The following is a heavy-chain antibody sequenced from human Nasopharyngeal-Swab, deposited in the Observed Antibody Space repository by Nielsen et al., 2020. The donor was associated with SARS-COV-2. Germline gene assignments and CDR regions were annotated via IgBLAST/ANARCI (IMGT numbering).Heavy chain of an antibody. CDR1: GFTFSSYG. Sequence: GGSLRLSCAASGFTFSSYGMHWVRQAPGKGLEWVAVIWYDGSNKYYADSVKGRFTISRDNSKNTLYLQTNSLRAEDTAVYYCARGGGDSSGWHFDYWGQGTLVTVSS. J-gene: IGHJ4*02. CDR3: ARGGGDSSGWHFDY. V-gene: IGHV3-33*01. CDR2: IWYDGSNK. D-gene: IGHD6-19*01.